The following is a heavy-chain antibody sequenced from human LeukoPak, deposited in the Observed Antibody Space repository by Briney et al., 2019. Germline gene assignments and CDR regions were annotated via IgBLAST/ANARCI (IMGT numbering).Heavy chain of an antibody. Sequence: GGSLRLSCAASGFTFSSYGMSWVRQAPGKGLVWVSRINSDGSSTSYADSVKGRFTISRDNAKNTLYLQMNSLRAEDTAVYYCFGSAVAAPLGDYYYYMDVWGKGTTVTISS. CDR2: INSDGSST. CDR3: FGSAVAAPLGDYYYYMDV. CDR1: GFTFSSYG. V-gene: IGHV3-74*01. D-gene: IGHD6-19*01. J-gene: IGHJ6*03.